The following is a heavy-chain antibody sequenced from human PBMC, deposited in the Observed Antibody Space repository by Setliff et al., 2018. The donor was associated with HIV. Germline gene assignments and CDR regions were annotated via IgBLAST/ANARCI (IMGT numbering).Heavy chain of an antibody. J-gene: IGHJ4*02. Sequence: ASVKVSCKASGYSFNRNAIHWVRQAPGRRLEWMGLINADNDNTKYSQKFQGRVTITRDTSASTAYMELSNLRSEDTAVYYCMRGTGPGAYLCDYWGQGTLVTV. CDR2: INADNDNT. D-gene: IGHD3-10*01. CDR1: GYSFNRNA. CDR3: MRGTGPGAYLCDY. V-gene: IGHV1-3*01.